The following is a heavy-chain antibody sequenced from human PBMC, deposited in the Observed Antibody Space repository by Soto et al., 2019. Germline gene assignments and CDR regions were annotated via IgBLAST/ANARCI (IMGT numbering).Heavy chain of an antibody. CDR1: GYTFTGYY. CDR3: ARSPDIVVVPAAIPFDY. Sequence: QVQLVQSGAEVKKPGASVKVSCKASGYTFTGYYMHWVRQAPGQGLEWMGWINPNSGGTNYAQKFQGWVTMTRDTSISTAYIELSRLRSDDTAVYYCARSPDIVVVPAAIPFDYWGQGTLVTVSS. V-gene: IGHV1-2*04. J-gene: IGHJ4*02. D-gene: IGHD2-2*01. CDR2: INPNSGGT.